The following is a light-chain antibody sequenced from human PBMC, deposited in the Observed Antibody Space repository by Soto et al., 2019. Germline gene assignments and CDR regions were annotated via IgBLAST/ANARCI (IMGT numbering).Light chain of an antibody. V-gene: IGKV3-15*01. CDR1: QSVSSN. CDR3: QQYNNWPIT. J-gene: IGKJ1*01. Sequence: EIVMTQSPATLSVSPGGRATLSCRASQSVSSNLAWYQQKPGQAPRLLIYGASTRATGIPARFSGSGSGTEFTLTISSLQSEDFAVYYCQQYNNWPITFGQVTKVDNK. CDR2: GAS.